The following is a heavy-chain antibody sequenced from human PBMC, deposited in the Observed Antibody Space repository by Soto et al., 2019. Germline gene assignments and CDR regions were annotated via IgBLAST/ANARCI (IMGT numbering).Heavy chain of an antibody. CDR2: IYYSGST. CDR1: GGSISSGDYY. V-gene: IGHV4-30-4*01. CDR3: ARDIDSSGYDWFDP. D-gene: IGHD3-22*01. J-gene: IGHJ5*02. Sequence: LSLTCTVSGGSISSGDYYWSWIRQPPGKGLEWIGYIYYSGSTYYNPSLKSRVTISVDTSKNQFSLKLSSVTAADTAVYYCARDIDSSGYDWFDPWGQGTLVTVSS.